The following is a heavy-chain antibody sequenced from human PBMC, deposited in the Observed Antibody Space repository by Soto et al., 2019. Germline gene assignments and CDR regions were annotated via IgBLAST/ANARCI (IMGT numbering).Heavy chain of an antibody. Sequence: EVQLLESGGGLVQPGGSLRLSCAASGFTFSSYAMSWVRQAPGKGLEWVSAISGSGGSTYYADSVKGRFTISRDNSKNTLYLQMTSLRAEDTAVYYGAKQDSGSLIRVQYYFDYWGQGTLVTVSS. CDR3: AKQDSGSLIRVQYYFDY. D-gene: IGHD1-26*01. CDR1: GFTFSSYA. CDR2: ISGSGGST. V-gene: IGHV3-23*01. J-gene: IGHJ4*02.